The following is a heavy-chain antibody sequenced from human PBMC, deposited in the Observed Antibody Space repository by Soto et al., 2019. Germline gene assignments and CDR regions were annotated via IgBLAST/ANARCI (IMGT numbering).Heavy chain of an antibody. J-gene: IGHJ6*02. CDR2: ISGYNGDT. V-gene: IGHV1-18*01. CDR3: AKNGQPPYYYYGLDV. D-gene: IGHD2-8*01. CDR1: GYTFSRYG. Sequence: QGQLVQSGGEVKKPGASVKVSCKTSGYTFSRYGISWVRQAPGQGLEWMGWISGYNGDTNYARKFQGRVTXTXAXSXATAYMELRSLTSDDTAVYYCAKNGQPPYYYYGLDVWGQGTTVTVSS.